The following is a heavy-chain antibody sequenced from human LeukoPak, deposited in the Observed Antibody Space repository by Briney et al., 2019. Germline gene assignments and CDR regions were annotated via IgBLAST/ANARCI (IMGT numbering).Heavy chain of an antibody. Sequence: GGSLRLSCGASGFTFSNFAVHWVRQAPGKGLEWVAVISYDGNNKDYADSVKGRFTIARDNSKNTLYLQMNSLRAEDTAVYYCAKAPEVPGIAVAGQYFQHWGQGTLVTVSS. J-gene: IGHJ1*01. V-gene: IGHV3-30*04. CDR1: GFTFSNFA. D-gene: IGHD6-19*01. CDR2: ISYDGNNK. CDR3: AKAPEVPGIAVAGQYFQH.